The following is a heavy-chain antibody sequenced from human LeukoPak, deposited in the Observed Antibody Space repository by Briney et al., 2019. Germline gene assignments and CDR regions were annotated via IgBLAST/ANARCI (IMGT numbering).Heavy chain of an antibody. J-gene: IGHJ6*03. V-gene: IGHV1-69*01. Sequence: SVKVSCKXSGGTFSSYAISWVRQAPGQGLEWMGGIIPIFGTANYAQKFQGRVTITADESTSTAYMELSSLRSEDTAVYYCARSPLEWFSRVNMEYYYYMDVWGKGTTVTVSS. CDR3: ARSPLEWFSRVNMEYYYYMDV. D-gene: IGHD3-3*01. CDR1: GGTFSSYA. CDR2: IIPIFGTA.